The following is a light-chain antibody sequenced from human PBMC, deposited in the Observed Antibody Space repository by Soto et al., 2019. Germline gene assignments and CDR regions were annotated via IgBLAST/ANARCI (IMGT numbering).Light chain of an antibody. J-gene: IGKJ3*01. CDR1: QSVNSNY. Sequence: EIVLTQSPGTLSLSPGERATLSCRASQSVNSNYLAWFQQQPGQAPRLLIFGASNRATGIPDRFSGSGSGTDFTLTISRLEAEDFAVYYCQQYGNSPFTFGPGTKVDIK. V-gene: IGKV3-20*01. CDR3: QQYGNSPFT. CDR2: GAS.